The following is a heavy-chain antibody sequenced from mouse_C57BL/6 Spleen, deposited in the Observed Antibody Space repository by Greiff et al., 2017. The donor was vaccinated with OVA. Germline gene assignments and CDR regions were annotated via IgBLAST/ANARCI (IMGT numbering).Heavy chain of an antibody. Sequence: QVQLKQPGAELVRPGSSVKLSCKASGYTFTSSWMHWVKQRPIQGLEWIGNIDPSDSETHYNQKFKDKATLTVGKSSSTAYMQLSSLTSEDSAVYYCAYDYEAWFAYWGQGTLVTVSA. V-gene: IGHV1-52*01. J-gene: IGHJ3*01. D-gene: IGHD2-4*01. CDR3: AYDYEAWFAY. CDR1: GYTFTSSW. CDR2: IDPSDSET.